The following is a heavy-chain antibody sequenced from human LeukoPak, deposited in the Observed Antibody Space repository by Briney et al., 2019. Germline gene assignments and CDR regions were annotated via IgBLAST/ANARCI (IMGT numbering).Heavy chain of an antibody. CDR1: GYTFTAYY. V-gene: IGHV1-2*02. D-gene: IGHD3/OR15-3a*01. CDR3: VTASGTLAYYYMDV. CDR2: IKPNSGGT. Sequence: GASVKVFCKASGYTFTAYYIHWVRQAPGQGLEWMGWIKPNSGGTNYAQKFQGRVTMTRDTSISTAYMELSRLTSDDTAVYFCVTASGTLAYYYMDVWGKGTTVTVSS. J-gene: IGHJ6*03.